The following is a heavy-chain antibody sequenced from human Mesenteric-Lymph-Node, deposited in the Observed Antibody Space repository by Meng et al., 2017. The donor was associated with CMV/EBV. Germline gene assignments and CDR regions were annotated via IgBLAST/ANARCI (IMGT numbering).Heavy chain of an antibody. Sequence: QLQLQESGPGLVKPSETLSLTCTVSVGSISSSSYYWGWIRQSPGKGLEWIGSIYYSGSTYYNPSLKSRVTISVDTSKNQFSLKLSSVTAADTAVYYCARDGDYYDSSGYNPFDYWGQGTLVTVSS. CDR1: VGSISSSSYY. V-gene: IGHV4-39*07. CDR2: IYYSGST. CDR3: ARDGDYYDSSGYNPFDY. J-gene: IGHJ4*02. D-gene: IGHD3-22*01.